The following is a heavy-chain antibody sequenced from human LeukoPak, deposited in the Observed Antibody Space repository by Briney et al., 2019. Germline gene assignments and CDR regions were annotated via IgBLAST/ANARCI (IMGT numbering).Heavy chain of an antibody. CDR1: GGSISGSSYY. V-gene: IGHV4-39*01. CDR3: ARPNTHTMAGVDH. Sequence: PSETLSLTCTVSGGSISGSSYYWGWIRQPPGKGLEWIGNVYYSGTTYYSPSLKSRVTISVDTSKNQFSLKLSSVTAADTAVYYCARPNTHTMAGVDHWGQGTPVTVSS. J-gene: IGHJ4*02. D-gene: IGHD3-3*01. CDR2: VYYSGTT.